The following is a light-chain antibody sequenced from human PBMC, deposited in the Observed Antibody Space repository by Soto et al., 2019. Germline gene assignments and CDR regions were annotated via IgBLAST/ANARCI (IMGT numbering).Light chain of an antibody. CDR1: QSVSSTF. J-gene: IGKJ1*01. CDR2: GAS. CDR3: QQFESSVT. Sequence: EIVLTQSPGSLSLSPGERATLSCRASQSVSSTFFAWYQQRPGQAPRLLMYGASSRATGIPERFSGSGSGTDFTLTISRLEPEDFGVYYCQQFESSVTFGQGTKVEMK. V-gene: IGKV3-20*01.